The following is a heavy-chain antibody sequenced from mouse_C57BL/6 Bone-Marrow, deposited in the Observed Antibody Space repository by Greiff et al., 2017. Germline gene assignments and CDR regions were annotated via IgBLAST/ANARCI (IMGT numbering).Heavy chain of an antibody. CDR2: INPSSGYT. V-gene: IGHV1-4*01. D-gene: IGHD2-3*01. CDR3: ARDGYYVDY. CDR1: GYTFTSYT. J-gene: IGHJ2*01. Sequence: VQLKESGAELARPGASVKMSCKASGYTFTSYTMHWVKQRPGQGLEWIGYINPSSGYTKYNQKFKDKATLTADKSSSTAYMQLSSLTSEDSAVYYCARDGYYVDYWGQGTTLTVSS.